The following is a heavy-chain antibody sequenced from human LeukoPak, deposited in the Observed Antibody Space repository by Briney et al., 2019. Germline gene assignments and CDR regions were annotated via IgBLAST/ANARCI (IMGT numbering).Heavy chain of an antibody. CDR2: INGGGGYT. V-gene: IGHV3-23*01. CDR1: GFTFSSYW. D-gene: IGHD3-16*01. CDR3: ARRFTYYFDY. J-gene: IGHJ4*02. Sequence: PGGSLRLSCAASGFTFSSYWMHWVRQAPGKGLEWVSGINGGGGYTYYADSVKGRFTISRDNSKNTLYLQMNSLRAEDTALYFCARRFTYYFDYWGQGTLVTVSS.